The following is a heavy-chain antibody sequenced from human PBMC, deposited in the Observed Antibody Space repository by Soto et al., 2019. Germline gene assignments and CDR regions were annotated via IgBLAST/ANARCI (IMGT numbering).Heavy chain of an antibody. V-gene: IGHV4-34*01. J-gene: IGHJ4*02. CDR2: INHSGST. CDR1: GGSFSGYY. CDR3: ARDKIPGLFDY. D-gene: IGHD2-2*02. Sequence: QVQLQQWGAGLLKPSETLSLTCAVYGGSFSGYYWTWIRQPPGTGLEWIGEINHSGSTNYNPSLKSRVTISVDTSKNQFSLKLTSVTAADTAVYYCARDKIPGLFDYGGQGTLVTVSS.